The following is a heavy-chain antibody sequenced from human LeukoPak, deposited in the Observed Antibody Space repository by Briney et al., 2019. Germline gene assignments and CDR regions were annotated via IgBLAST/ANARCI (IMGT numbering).Heavy chain of an antibody. J-gene: IGHJ6*03. CDR1: GFTFSSYG. V-gene: IGHV3-43*02. Sequence: GRSLRLSCAASGFTFSSYGMHWVRQAPGKGLEWVSLISWDGGSTYYADSVKGRFTISRDNSKNSLYLQMNSLRTEDTALYCCAKGAAPPIRAYYYYYMDVWGKGTTVTVSS. D-gene: IGHD4-17*01. CDR2: ISWDGGST. CDR3: AKGAAPPIRAYYYYYMDV.